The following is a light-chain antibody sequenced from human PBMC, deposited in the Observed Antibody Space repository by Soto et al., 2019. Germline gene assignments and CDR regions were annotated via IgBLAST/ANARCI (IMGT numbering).Light chain of an antibody. V-gene: IGLV2-14*01. CDR3: STHTTSHTWV. CDR2: EVN. Sequence: QSALTQPASVSGSPGQSITISCTGTSNDIGAYNFVSWYQQHPGKVPKVIIYEVNNRPSGVSNRFSGSKSGNTASLTISGLQAEDEADYYCSTHTTSHTWVFGGGTKLTVL. J-gene: IGLJ3*02. CDR1: SNDIGAYNF.